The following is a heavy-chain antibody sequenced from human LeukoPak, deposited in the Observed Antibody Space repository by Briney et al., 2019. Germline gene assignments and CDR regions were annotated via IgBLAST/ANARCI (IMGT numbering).Heavy chain of an antibody. Sequence: PGGSLRLSCAASGFTVSSNYMSWVRQAPGKGLEWVSVIYSGGSTYYADSVKGRFTISRDNSKNTLYLQMNSLRAEDTAVYYCANPYCSSTSCYARDNWFDPWGQGTLVTVSS. CDR3: ANPYCSSTSCYARDNWFDP. CDR2: IYSGGST. D-gene: IGHD2-2*01. CDR1: GFTVSSNY. V-gene: IGHV3-53*01. J-gene: IGHJ5*02.